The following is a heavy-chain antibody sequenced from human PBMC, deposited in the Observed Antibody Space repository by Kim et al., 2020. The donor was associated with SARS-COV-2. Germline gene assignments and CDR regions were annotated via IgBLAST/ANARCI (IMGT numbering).Heavy chain of an antibody. V-gene: IGHV3-74*01. CDR2: TKSDGSNT. Sequence: GGSRRLSCEASAFTFSIYWMHCVSQAPGKGLVWVSRTKSDGSNTTYADSVKGRFTISRDNATNTLYLQMNSLRDEDQAVNYCTRGRYGGMASDYCGQGT. D-gene: IGHD4-17*01. CDR1: AFTFSIYW. CDR3: TRGRYGGMASDY. J-gene: IGHJ4*02.